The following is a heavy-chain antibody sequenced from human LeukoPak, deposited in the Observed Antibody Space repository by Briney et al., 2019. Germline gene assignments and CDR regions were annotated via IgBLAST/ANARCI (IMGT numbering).Heavy chain of an antibody. CDR3: ASCHCTNGVCYGECEYFQE. CDR1: GYTFTNFG. V-gene: IGHV1-18*01. J-gene: IGHJ1*01. D-gene: IGHD2-8*01. CDR2: IGPYTGKT. Sequence: ASVKVSCKASGYTFTNFGISWVRQAPGQGLEWVGWIGPYTGKTNYAQKFQGRVTVTTDTSTTTAYMELRSLRSDDTAVYYCASCHCTNGVCYGECEYFQEWGQGTLVTVSS.